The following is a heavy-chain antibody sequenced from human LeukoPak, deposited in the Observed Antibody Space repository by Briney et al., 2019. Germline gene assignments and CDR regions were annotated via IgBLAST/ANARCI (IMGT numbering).Heavy chain of an antibody. CDR2: IYYSGST. CDR3: ARPSSSGWYLDYYMDV. V-gene: IGHV4-39*07. D-gene: IGHD6-19*01. Sequence: SETLSLTCTVSGGSISSSSYYWGWIRQPPGKGLEWIGSIYYSGSTYYNPSLKSRVTISVDTSKNQFSLKLSSVTAADTAVYYCARPSSSGWYLDYYMDVWGKGTTVTVSS. J-gene: IGHJ6*03. CDR1: GGSISSSSYY.